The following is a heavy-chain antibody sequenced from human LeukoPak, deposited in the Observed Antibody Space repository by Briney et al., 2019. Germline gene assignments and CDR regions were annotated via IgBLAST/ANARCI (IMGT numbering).Heavy chain of an antibody. CDR2: IKSKTDGGTT. D-gene: IGHD3-22*01. CDR3: ATEYYYDSNGIFDY. V-gene: IGHV3-15*01. J-gene: IGHJ4*02. Sequence: GGSLRLSCAASGFTFSNSWMTWVRQAPGKGLEWVGRIKSKTDGGTTDYAAPVKGRFTISRDDSENTLYLHMNSLKTEDTAVYYCATEYYYDSNGIFDYWGQGTLVTVSS. CDR1: GFTFSNSW.